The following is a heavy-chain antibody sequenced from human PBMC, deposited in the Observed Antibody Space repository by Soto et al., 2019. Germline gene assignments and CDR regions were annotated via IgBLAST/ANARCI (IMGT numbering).Heavy chain of an antibody. CDR1: GFTFSSYW. Sequence: EVQLVESGGGLVQPGGSLRLSCAASGFTFSSYWMNWVRQAPGKGLVWVSRFSSDGSSTNYADSVEGRFTISRDNAKNTLYLQMDSLRAEDTAVYYCTTNRMVGAVDYWGQGTLVTVSS. D-gene: IGHD2-15*01. V-gene: IGHV3-74*01. J-gene: IGHJ4*02. CDR2: FSSDGSST. CDR3: TTNRMVGAVDY.